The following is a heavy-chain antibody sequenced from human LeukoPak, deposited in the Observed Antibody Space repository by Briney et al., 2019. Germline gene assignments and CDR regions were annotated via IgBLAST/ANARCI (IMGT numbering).Heavy chain of an antibody. J-gene: IGHJ4*02. D-gene: IGHD4-17*01. CDR2: ISSSRSNI. V-gene: IGHV3-48*02. Sequence: PGGSLRLSCAASGFTFCSYNMDGGPQAPGEGVWWVSYISSSRSNIQYADSVKGRFTISRDNAKNSLYMQMNSLRDEDTAVYYCARSGDYGDYTGYWGQGTLVTVSS. CDR3: ARSGDYGDYTGY. CDR1: GFTFCSYN.